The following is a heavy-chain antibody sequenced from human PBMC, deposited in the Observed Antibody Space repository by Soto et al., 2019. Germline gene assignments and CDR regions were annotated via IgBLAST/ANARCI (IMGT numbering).Heavy chain of an antibody. CDR2: IIPIFDTP. V-gene: IGHV1-69*01. CDR3: ARSIGSGGVIGGFDY. Sequence: QVQLVQSGAEVRKPGSAVRVSCKASGGTFNMYAMNWVRQAPGQGLEWMAGIIPIFDTPRYSQQFQGRVTITVDESTSTAYMELSSLGSEDTAIYYCARSIGSGGVIGGFDYWGQGTLVTVAS. J-gene: IGHJ4*02. D-gene: IGHD3-16*02. CDR1: GGTFNMYA.